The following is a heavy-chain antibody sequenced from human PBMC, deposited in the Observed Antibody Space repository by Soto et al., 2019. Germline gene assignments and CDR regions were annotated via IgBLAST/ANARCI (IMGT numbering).Heavy chain of an antibody. CDR1: GDSVSSNSDA. CDR2: THYRYKWNN. J-gene: IGHJ6*02. D-gene: IGHD3-10*01. Sequence: TLSLTCAISGDSVSSNSDAWNWIRQSPSRGLGWLGRTHYRYKWNNDYALSVKSRITINPDTPKNQFSLHLYSVTPEDTAVYYCTGITSFRGMDVWGQGTPVTAP. V-gene: IGHV6-1*01. CDR3: TGITSFRGMDV.